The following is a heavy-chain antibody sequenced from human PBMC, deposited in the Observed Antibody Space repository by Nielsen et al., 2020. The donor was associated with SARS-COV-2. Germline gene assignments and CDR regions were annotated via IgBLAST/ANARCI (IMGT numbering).Heavy chain of an antibody. CDR1: GGSFSGYY. V-gene: IGHV4-34*01. Sequence: SETLSLTCAVYGGSFSGYYWSWIRQPPGKGLEWIGEINHSGSTNYNPSLKSRVTISVDTSKNQFSLKLSSVTAADTAVYYCARVDLDAFDIWGQGTMVTVSS. D-gene: IGHD3-9*01. CDR2: INHSGST. J-gene: IGHJ3*02. CDR3: ARVDLDAFDI.